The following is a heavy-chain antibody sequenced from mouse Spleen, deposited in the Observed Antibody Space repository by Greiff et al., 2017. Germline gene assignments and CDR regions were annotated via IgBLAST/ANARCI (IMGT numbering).Heavy chain of an antibody. Sequence: EVQLQQSGPELVKPGASVKMSCKASGYTFTDYNMHWVKQSHGKSLEWIGYINPNNGGTSYNQKFKGKATLTVNKSSSTAYMELRSLTSEDSAVYYCAREGGWLLYFDYWGQGTTLTVSS. J-gene: IGHJ2*01. D-gene: IGHD2-3*01. V-gene: IGHV1-22*01. CDR3: AREGGWLLYFDY. CDR1: GYTFTDYN. CDR2: INPNNGGT.